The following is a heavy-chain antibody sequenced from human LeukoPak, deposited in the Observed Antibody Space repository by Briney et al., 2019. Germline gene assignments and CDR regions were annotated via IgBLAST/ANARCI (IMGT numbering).Heavy chain of an antibody. Sequence: PGKSLRLSCAASGFTFSGYPIHWVRQAPGKGLEWVAVISYDGSNKYYADSVKGRFTISRDNSKNTLYLQMNSLRAEDTAVYYCARDQPLWFGGYYYGMDVWGQGTTVTVSS. CDR2: ISYDGSNK. D-gene: IGHD3-10*01. V-gene: IGHV3-30-3*01. CDR3: ARDQPLWFGGYYYGMDV. J-gene: IGHJ6*02. CDR1: GFTFSGYP.